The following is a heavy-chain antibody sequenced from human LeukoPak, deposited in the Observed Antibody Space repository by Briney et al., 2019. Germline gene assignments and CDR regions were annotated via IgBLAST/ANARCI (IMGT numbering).Heavy chain of an antibody. V-gene: IGHV3-23*01. D-gene: IGHD6-19*01. Sequence: GGSLRLSCAASGFTFSTYAVSWVRQAPGKGLEWVSGISGRGDTTYFADSVKGRFTISRDNSKNTLHLQINSLRAEDTAVYYCAKEAGSGWSYFDYWGQGTLVTVSS. CDR3: AKEAGSGWSYFDY. CDR2: ISGRGDTT. CDR1: GFTFSTYA. J-gene: IGHJ4*02.